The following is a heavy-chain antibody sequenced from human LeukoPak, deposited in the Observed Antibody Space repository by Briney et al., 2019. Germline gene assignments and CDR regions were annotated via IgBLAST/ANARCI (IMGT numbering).Heavy chain of an antibody. V-gene: IGHV4-39*07. CDR1: GGSISSSSYY. CDR3: ARVGLVGLGYDFWSGYSLDV. CDR2: IYYSGST. Sequence: SETPSLTCTVSGGSISSSSYYWGWIRQPPGKGLEWIGSIYYSGSTYYNPSLKSRATISVDTSKNQFSLKLSSVTAADTAVYYCARVGLVGLGYDFWSGYSLDVWGKGTTVTVSS. J-gene: IGHJ6*04. D-gene: IGHD3-3*01.